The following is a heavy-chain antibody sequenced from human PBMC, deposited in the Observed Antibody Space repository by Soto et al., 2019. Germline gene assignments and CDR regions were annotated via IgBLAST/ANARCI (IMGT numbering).Heavy chain of an antibody. D-gene: IGHD3-16*01. CDR1: GYTFTSYY. V-gene: IGHV1-46*01. CDR2: INPSGGST. CDR3: LTRRGEGGDPDTRFDY. Sequence: ASVKVSCKASGYTFTSYYMHWVRQAPGQGLEWMGIINPSGGSTSYAQKFQGRVTMTRDTSTSTVYMELSSLRSEDTAVYYCLTRRGEGGDPDTRFDYWGQGTLVTVSS. J-gene: IGHJ4*02.